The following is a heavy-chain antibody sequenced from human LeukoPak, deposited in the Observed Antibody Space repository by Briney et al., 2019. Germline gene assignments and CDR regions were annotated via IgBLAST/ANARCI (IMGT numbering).Heavy chain of an antibody. CDR3: ARHHDYGVGKGD. J-gene: IGHJ4*02. Sequence: SETLSLTCTVSGGSVYDNTYNWGWVRQPPGKGLEWIGCVYYSGSAYYNPSLKSRVTISVDTSKNQFSLKLTSVTAADTAFYYCARHHDYGVGKGDWGQGTLVTVSS. D-gene: IGHD5-12*01. CDR2: VYYSGSA. V-gene: IGHV4-39*01. CDR1: GGSVYDNTYN.